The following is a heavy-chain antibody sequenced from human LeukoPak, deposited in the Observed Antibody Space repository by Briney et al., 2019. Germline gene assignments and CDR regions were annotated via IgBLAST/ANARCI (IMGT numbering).Heavy chain of an antibody. J-gene: IGHJ4*02. CDR1: GGSINDYY. D-gene: IGHD3-10*01. CDR3: AGVFSGRRPFEL. CDR2: IYYRGTT. V-gene: IGHV4-59*03. Sequence: KSSETLSLTCTVSGGSINDYYWNWLRQPPGKGLEWIGFIYYRGTTNNNPSLKSRVTTSIDTSKKQFSLNLSSVTAADTAIYYCAGVFSGRRPFELWGQEILVTVSS.